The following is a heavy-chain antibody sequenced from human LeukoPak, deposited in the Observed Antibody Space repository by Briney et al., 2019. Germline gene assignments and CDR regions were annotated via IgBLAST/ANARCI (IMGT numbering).Heavy chain of an antibody. D-gene: IGHD1-1*01. V-gene: IGHV4-34*01. CDR3: ARGRFGNPLQLQPHRPFDL. CDR2: INRSGTT. CDR1: GGSFSGYY. Sequence: PSETLSLTCAVYGGSFSGYYWSWVRQTPGKGREWMGEINRSGTTNYNPSLKSRVAISVDTSKNQFSLKLRSVTAADTAVFYCARGRFGNPLQLQPHRPFDLWGQGTMVTISS. J-gene: IGHJ3*01.